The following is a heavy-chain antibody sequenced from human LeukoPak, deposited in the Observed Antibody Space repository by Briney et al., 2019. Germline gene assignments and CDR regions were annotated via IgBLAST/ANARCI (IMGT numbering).Heavy chain of an antibody. CDR2: INPNSGGT. D-gene: IGHD6-19*01. CDR3: ARELVIGAVAGTVSSAFDI. CDR1: GYTFTGYY. V-gene: IGHV1-2*02. Sequence: ASVKVSCKASGYTFTGYYMHWVRQAPGQGLEWMGWINPNSGGTNYAQKFQGRVTMTRDTSTSTVYMELSSLRSEDTAVYYCARELVIGAVAGTVSSAFDIWGQGTMVTVSS. J-gene: IGHJ3*02.